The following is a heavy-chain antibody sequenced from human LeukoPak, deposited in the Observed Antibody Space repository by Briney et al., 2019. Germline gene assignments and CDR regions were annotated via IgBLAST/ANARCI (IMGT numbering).Heavy chain of an antibody. V-gene: IGHV3-23*01. CDR1: GFTFSSYA. J-gene: IGHJ6*03. D-gene: IGHD6-13*01. Sequence: PGGSLRLSCAASGFTFSSYAMSWVRQAPGKGLEWVSAISGSGGSTYYADSVKGRFTISRDNSKNTLYLQMNSLRAEDTAVYYCAKDSSSWSYYYYYYYMDVWGKGTTVTVSS. CDR2: ISGSGGST. CDR3: AKDSSSWSYYYYYYYMDV.